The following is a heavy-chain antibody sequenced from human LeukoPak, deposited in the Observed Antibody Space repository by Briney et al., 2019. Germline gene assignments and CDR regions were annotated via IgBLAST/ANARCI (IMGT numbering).Heavy chain of an antibody. CDR3: ARARSSTSWVDY. CDR1: GYTFTSYG. Sequence: ASVKVSCKASGYTFTSYGISWVRQAPGQGLEWMGWISAYNGNTNYAQKLEGRVTMTTDTSTSTAYMELRSVRSDDTAVYYCARARSSTSWVDYWGQGTLVTVSS. CDR2: ISAYNGNT. D-gene: IGHD2-2*01. J-gene: IGHJ4*02. V-gene: IGHV1-18*01.